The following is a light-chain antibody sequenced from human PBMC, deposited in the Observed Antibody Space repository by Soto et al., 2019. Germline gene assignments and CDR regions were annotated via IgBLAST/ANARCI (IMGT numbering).Light chain of an antibody. CDR2: SNN. V-gene: IGLV1-47*02. CDR1: SSNIETND. J-gene: IGLJ2*01. CDR3: ASWDDRLGAVI. Sequence: QSVLTQPPSASGTPGQRVTISCSGSSSNIETNDIYWYQQLPGAAPKLLMHSNNLRPSGVPERISGSKSGTSASLAISGLRSEDEAVYYCASWDDRLGAVIFGGGTKVTVL.